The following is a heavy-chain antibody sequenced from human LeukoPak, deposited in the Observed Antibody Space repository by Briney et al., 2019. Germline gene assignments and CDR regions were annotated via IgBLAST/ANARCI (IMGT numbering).Heavy chain of an antibody. CDR2: IWYDGSNK. CDR1: GFTFSSYG. V-gene: IGHV3-33*01. CDR3: ARAPSPLLLYDY. Sequence: PGRSLRLSCAASGFTFSSYGMHWVRQAPGKGLESVAVIWYDGSNKYYADSVKGRFTISRDNSKNTLYLQMNSLRAEDTAVYYCARAPSPLLLYDYWGQGTLVTVSS. J-gene: IGHJ4*02. D-gene: IGHD3-22*01.